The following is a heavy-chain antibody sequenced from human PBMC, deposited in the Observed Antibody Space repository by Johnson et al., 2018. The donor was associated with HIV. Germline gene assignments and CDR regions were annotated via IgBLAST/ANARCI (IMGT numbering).Heavy chain of an antibody. CDR3: AKDIRGSLGAFDI. V-gene: IGHV3-20*04. D-gene: IGHD1-26*01. J-gene: IGHJ3*02. CDR1: GFTFDDHG. Sequence: VQLVESGGGVVRPGGSLRLSCEGSGFTFDDHGMSWVRQAPGKGLEWVSGISWNSGSIGYADSVKGRFTISRDNAKNSLYLQMNSLRAEDTALYYCAKDIRGSLGAFDIWGQGTMVTVSS. CDR2: ISWNSGSI.